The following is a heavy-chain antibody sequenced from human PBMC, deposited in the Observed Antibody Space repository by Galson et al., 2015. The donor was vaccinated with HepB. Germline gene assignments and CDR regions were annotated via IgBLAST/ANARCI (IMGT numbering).Heavy chain of an antibody. CDR3: AKELRGPIEYSSSSPYFDY. CDR1: GFTFSSYG. CDR2: ISYDGSNK. D-gene: IGHD6-6*01. J-gene: IGHJ4*02. Sequence: SLRLSCAASGFTFSSYGMHWVRQAPGKGLEWVAVISYDGSNKYYADSVKGRFTISRDNSKNTLYLQMNSLRAEDTAVYYCAKELRGPIEYSSSSPYFDYWGQGTLVTVSS. V-gene: IGHV3-30*18.